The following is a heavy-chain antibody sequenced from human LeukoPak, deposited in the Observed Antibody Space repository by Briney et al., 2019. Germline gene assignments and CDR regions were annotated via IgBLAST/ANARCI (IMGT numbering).Heavy chain of an antibody. Sequence: GASVKVSCKASGGTFSSYAISWVRQAPGQGLEWMGGIIPIFGTANYAQKFQGRVTITADKSTSTAYMELSSLRSEHTAVYYCASSITMIVVVSPTDAFDIWGQGTMVTVSS. CDR1: GGTFSSYA. V-gene: IGHV1-69*06. CDR3: ASSITMIVVVSPTDAFDI. J-gene: IGHJ3*02. CDR2: IIPIFGTA. D-gene: IGHD3-22*01.